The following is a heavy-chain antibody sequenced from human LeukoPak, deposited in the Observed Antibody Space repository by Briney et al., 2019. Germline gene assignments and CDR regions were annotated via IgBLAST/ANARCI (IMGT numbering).Heavy chain of an antibody. CDR2: IYYSGST. J-gene: IGHJ4*02. CDR1: GGSISSYY. D-gene: IGHD1-26*01. CDR3: ASEWELRRGDY. V-gene: IGHV4-39*07. Sequence: SETLSLTCTVSGGSISSYYWSWIRQPPGKGLEWIGSIYYSGSTYYNPSLKSRVTISVDTSKNQFSLKLSSVTAADTAVYYCASEWELRRGDYWGQGTLVTVSS.